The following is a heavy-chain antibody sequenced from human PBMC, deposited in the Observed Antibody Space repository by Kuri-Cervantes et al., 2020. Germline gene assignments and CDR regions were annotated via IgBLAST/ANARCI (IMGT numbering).Heavy chain of an antibody. Sequence: GGSLRLSCAASGFTFSSYAMSWVRQAPGKGLEWVAFIRYDGSNKYYADSVKGRFTISRDNAKNSLYLQMNSLRAEDTALYYCAKGAVAEMYNWFDPWGQGTLVTVSS. CDR3: AKGAVAEMYNWFDP. D-gene: IGHD6-19*01. CDR1: GFTFSSYA. J-gene: IGHJ5*02. V-gene: IGHV3-30*02. CDR2: IRYDGSNK.